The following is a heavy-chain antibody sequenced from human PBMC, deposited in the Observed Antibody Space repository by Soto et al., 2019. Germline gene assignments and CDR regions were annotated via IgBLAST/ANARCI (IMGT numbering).Heavy chain of an antibody. Sequence: QLQLQESDSGLVKPSQTLSLTCAVSGGSISSGGYSWSWIRQPPGKGLEWIGYIYHSGSTYYNPSLKSRVTISVDRSKNQFSLKLSSVTAADTAVYYCAREDCSSTSCYTAYWGQGTLVTVSS. V-gene: IGHV4-30-2*01. CDR1: GGSISSGGYS. D-gene: IGHD2-2*02. J-gene: IGHJ4*02. CDR2: IYHSGST. CDR3: AREDCSSTSCYTAY.